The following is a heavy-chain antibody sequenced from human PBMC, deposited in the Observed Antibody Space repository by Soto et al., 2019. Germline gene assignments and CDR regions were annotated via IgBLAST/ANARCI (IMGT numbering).Heavy chain of an antibody. V-gene: IGHV1-69*13. CDR1: GGSFTGSA. CDR3: ARENSIASLSYYYGMDF. Sequence: ASVKVSCKVSGGSFTGSAISWVRQAPGQGLEWMGGIIPIFGTTNYAQKFQGRATIIADESSSTAYMELSSLRSEDTALYYCARENSIASLSYYYGMDFWGQGTTVTVSS. J-gene: IGHJ6*02. D-gene: IGHD6-6*01. CDR2: IIPIFGTT.